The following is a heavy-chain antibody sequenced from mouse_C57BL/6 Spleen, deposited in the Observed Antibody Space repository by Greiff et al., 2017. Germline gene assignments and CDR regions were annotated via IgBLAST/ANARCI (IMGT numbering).Heavy chain of an antibody. CDR2: INPNYGTT. CDR1: GYSFTDYN. CDR3: AYGSSYGLWYFDY. J-gene: IGHJ2*01. V-gene: IGHV1-39*01. Sequence: VQLQQSGPELVKPGASVKISCKASGYSFTDYNMNWVKQSNGKSLEWIGVINPNYGTTSYNQKFKGKATLTVAQSSSTAYMQLNSLTSEDSAVYYCAYGSSYGLWYFDYWGQGTTLTVSS. D-gene: IGHD1-1*01.